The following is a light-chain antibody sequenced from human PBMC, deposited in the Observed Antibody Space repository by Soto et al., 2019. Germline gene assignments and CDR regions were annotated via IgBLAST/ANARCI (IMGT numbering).Light chain of an antibody. V-gene: IGKV3-11*01. CDR3: EYYGSSIT. CDR2: DAS. Sequence: EVVLTQSPATLSLSPGERATLSCRASQSVSEFLAWYQQKPGQAPRLLIYDASNRATGIPARFSGSGSGTDFTLTISSLEAEDFAVYYCEYYGSSITFGGGTKVEIK. CDR1: QSVSEF. J-gene: IGKJ4*01.